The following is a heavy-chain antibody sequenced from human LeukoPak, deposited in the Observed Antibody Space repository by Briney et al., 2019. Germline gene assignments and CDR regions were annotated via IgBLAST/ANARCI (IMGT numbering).Heavy chain of an antibody. Sequence: PGGSLRLSCAASGFTFSSYAMSWVRQAPGKGPEWVSGTTGSGGSTYYADSVKGRFTVSRDNSKNTLDLQMNSLRAEDTAVYFRVKDKTVVSSFVGDYWGQGTLVTVSS. J-gene: IGHJ4*02. CDR2: TTGSGGST. D-gene: IGHD4-23*01. CDR3: VKDKTVVSSFVGDY. V-gene: IGHV3-23*01. CDR1: GFTFSSYA.